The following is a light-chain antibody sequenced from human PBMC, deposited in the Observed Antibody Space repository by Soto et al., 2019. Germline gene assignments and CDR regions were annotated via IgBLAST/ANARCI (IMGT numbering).Light chain of an antibody. Sequence: EIVMTQSPATLSVSPGERATLSCRASQSVGSDLAWYQQKPCQPPRLLIYGASNRATGIPDRFSGSGCGTDFPLTLSRLEPEDFAVYYRKQYGSSGTFGQGTKVDIK. J-gene: IGKJ1*01. CDR2: GAS. CDR1: QSVGSD. CDR3: KQYGSSGT. V-gene: IGKV3-20*01.